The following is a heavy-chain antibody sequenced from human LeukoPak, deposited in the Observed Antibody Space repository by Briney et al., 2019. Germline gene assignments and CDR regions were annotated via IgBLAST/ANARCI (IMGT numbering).Heavy chain of an antibody. D-gene: IGHD1-26*01. J-gene: IGHJ6*03. Sequence: ASVKVSCKDSGYTFTGYYMHWVRQAPGQGLEWMGWINPNSGGTNYAQKFQGRVTMTRDTSISTAYMELSRLRSDDTAVYYCARDRVSGSPDYYYYYMDVWGKGTTVTVSS. CDR3: ARDRVSGSPDYYYYYMDV. V-gene: IGHV1-2*02. CDR2: INPNSGGT. CDR1: GYTFTGYY.